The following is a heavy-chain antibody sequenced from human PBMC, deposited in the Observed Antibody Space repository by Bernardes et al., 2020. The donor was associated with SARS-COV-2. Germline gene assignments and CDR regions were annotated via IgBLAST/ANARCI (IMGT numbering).Heavy chain of an antibody. V-gene: IGHV5-51*01. CDR2: IYAGDSDT. J-gene: IGHJ6*02. CDR1: GYSFTAYW. D-gene: IGHD4-17*01. Sequence: GESLKISCKGSGYSFTAYWIGWVRQMPGKGLAWMGIIYAGDSDTRYSPSLQGHVTISADTSINTAYLQWSSLKASDTATYYCARMWRYGAGYGMDFWGQGTTVSVS. CDR3: ARMWRYGAGYGMDF.